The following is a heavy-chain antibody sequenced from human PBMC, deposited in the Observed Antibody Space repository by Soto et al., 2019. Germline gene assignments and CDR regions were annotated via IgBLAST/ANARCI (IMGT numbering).Heavy chain of an antibody. CDR2: ISGSGATT. CDR1: GFTFSTYA. D-gene: IGHD2-15*01. Sequence: EVQLLESGGGLVQPGRSLRLSCAASGFTFSTYAMSWVRQAPGKGLEWVSTISGSGATTNYADSVKGRFTISRDNSKNPLYLQVSVLGAEDTAVYYCAKDGYCSGGSCYGIDYWGQGTLVTVSS. J-gene: IGHJ4*02. CDR3: AKDGYCSGGSCYGIDY. V-gene: IGHV3-23*01.